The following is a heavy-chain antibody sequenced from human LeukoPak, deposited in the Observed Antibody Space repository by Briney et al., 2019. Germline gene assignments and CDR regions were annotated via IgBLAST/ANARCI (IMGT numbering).Heavy chain of an antibody. Sequence: SETLSLTCTVSGGSISSSNYYWGWIRQPPGTGLEWLGSIYYSGSTYYNPSLKSRVTISVDTSKNQFSLKLSSVTAADTAVYYCAGRGSMITFGGVIADDYWGQGTLVTVSS. CDR3: AGRGSMITFGGVIADDY. J-gene: IGHJ4*02. D-gene: IGHD3-16*02. CDR2: IYYSGST. CDR1: GGSISSSNYY. V-gene: IGHV4-39*01.